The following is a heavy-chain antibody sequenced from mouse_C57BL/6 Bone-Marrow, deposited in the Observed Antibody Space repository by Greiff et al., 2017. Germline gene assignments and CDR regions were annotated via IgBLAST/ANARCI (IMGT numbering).Heavy chain of an antibody. V-gene: IGHV5-4*01. Sequence: EVQGVESGGGLVKPGGSLKLSCAASGFTFSSYAMSWVRQTPETRLEWVATISDGGSYTSYPDNVKGRFTISRDNAKNNLYLQMSHLKSEDTAMYYCARDRYYYGSSYGFAYWGQGTLVTVSA. J-gene: IGHJ3*01. D-gene: IGHD1-1*01. CDR3: ARDRYYYGSSYGFAY. CDR2: ISDGGSYT. CDR1: GFTFSSYA.